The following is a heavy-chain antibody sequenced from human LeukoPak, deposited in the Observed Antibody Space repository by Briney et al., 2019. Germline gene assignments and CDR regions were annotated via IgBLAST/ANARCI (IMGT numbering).Heavy chain of an antibody. V-gene: IGHV3-64D*06. Sequence: GGSLRLSCLASGFTFSSYAIHWVRQAPGKGLEYVSAISSNGGSTYYADSVKGRFTISRDNSKNTLYLQMSSLRAEDTAVYYCVNTGSIVVVPAAMSFDYWGQGTLVTVSS. CDR1: GFTFSSYA. CDR3: VNTGSIVVVPAAMSFDY. J-gene: IGHJ4*02. CDR2: ISSNGGST. D-gene: IGHD2-2*01.